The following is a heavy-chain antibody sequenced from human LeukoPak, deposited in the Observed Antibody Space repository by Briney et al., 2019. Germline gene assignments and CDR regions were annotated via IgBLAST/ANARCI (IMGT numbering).Heavy chain of an antibody. V-gene: IGHV4-34*01. CDR2: INHSGST. D-gene: IGHD3-16*01. J-gene: IGHJ6*03. CDR1: GGSFSGYY. CDR3: ARQVRDLLLGDLYYNYYMDV. Sequence: SETPSLTCAVYGGSFSGYYWSWIRQPPGKGLEWIGEINHSGSTNYNPSLKSRVTISVDTSKNQFSLKLSSVTAADTAVYYCARQVRDLLLGDLYYNYYMDVWGKGTTVTVSS.